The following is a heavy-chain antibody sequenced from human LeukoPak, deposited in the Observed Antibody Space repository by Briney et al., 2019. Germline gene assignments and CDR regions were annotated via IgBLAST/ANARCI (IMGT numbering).Heavy chain of an antibody. CDR1: GYTFTGYY. CDR2: INPNSGGT. Sequence: ASVKVSCKASGYTFTGYYMHWVRQAPGQGLEWMGWINPNSGGTNYAQKFQGRVTMTRNTSISTAYMELSSLRSEDTAVYYCARGGEWLVSWRGFDPWGQGTLVTVSS. D-gene: IGHD3-3*01. CDR3: ARGGEWLVSWRGFDP. V-gene: IGHV1-2*02. J-gene: IGHJ5*02.